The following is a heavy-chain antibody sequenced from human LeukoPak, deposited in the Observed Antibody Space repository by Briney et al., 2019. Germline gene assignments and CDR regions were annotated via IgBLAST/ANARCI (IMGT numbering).Heavy chain of an antibody. Sequence: SETLSLTCTVSGGSISSYYWSWIRQPAGKGLEWIGRIYTSGSTNYNPSLKSRVTMSVDTSKNQFSLKLSSVTAADTAVYYCALERGYCSSTSCYTDKYYYYYMDVWGKGTTVTVSS. CDR3: ALERGYCSSTSCYTDKYYYYYMDV. CDR1: GGSISSYY. J-gene: IGHJ6*03. D-gene: IGHD2-2*02. CDR2: IYTSGST. V-gene: IGHV4-4*07.